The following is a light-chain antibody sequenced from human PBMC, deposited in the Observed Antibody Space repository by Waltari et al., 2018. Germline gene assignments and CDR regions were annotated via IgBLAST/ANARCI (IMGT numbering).Light chain of an antibody. CDR1: HSLLHRPRNND. CDR2: LGS. CDR3: MQSLQTLWT. V-gene: IGKV2-28*01. Sequence: DIVVTQSPLSLPVTPGEPAFISCRSSHSLLHRPRNNDLDWFLKKPGQTPQLLIYLGSNRASGVPDRFSGSGAGTDFTLRISRVEAEDVGVYYCMQSLQTLWTFGPGTKVEIK. J-gene: IGKJ1*01.